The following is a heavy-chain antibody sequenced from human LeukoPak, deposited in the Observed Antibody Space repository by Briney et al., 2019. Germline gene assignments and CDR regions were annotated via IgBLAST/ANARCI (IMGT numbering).Heavy chain of an antibody. J-gene: IGHJ4*02. CDR2: ISAYNGNT. V-gene: IGHV1-18*01. CDR1: GGTFSSYA. Sequence: ASVKVSCKASGGTFSSYAISWVRQAPGQGLEWMGWISAYNGNTNYAQKLQGRVTMTTDTSTSTAYMELRSLRSDDTAVYYCARDALAGGYFDYWGQGTLVTVSS. CDR3: ARDALAGGYFDY. D-gene: IGHD3-10*01.